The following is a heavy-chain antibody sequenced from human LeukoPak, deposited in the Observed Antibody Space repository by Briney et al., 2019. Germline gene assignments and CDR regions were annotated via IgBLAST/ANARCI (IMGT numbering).Heavy chain of an antibody. V-gene: IGHV3-11*01. CDR1: GFTYSDYY. Sequence: VGSLRLSCASSGFTYSDYYMSWLRQAAGKALAWVSYISSSGSTIYYADSVKGGFTISRDNAKNSLSLQMNSLRAEDTAVYYCARDGDYMTGWFDLWGQGTLVTVSS. D-gene: IGHD4-17*01. J-gene: IGHJ5*02. CDR2: ISSSGSTI. CDR3: ARDGDYMTGWFDL.